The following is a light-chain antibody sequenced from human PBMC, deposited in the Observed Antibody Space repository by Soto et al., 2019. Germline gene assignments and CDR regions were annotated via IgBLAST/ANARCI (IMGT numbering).Light chain of an antibody. CDR2: LGS. CDR3: MQALQTPIT. Sequence: DIVMTQSPLSLPVTPGEPASISCRSSQSLLHSNGYNYLDWYLQKPGQSPQLLIYLGSNRASGVPDRFSGSGSGTDFTLKISRVEDEDVGVYYCMQALQTPITFCQGTRLEIK. J-gene: IGKJ5*01. CDR1: QSLLHSNGYNY. V-gene: IGKV2-28*01.